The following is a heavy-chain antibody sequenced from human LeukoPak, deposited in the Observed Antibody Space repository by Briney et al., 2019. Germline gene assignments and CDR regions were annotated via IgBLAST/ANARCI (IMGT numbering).Heavy chain of an antibody. Sequence: GGSLRLSCAASGFTFSSYSMNWVRQAPGKGLEWVSSISSSSSYIYYADSVKGRFTISRDNAKNSLYLQTNSLRAEDTAVYYCARYYDFWSGYLREFDYWGQGTLVTVSS. CDR2: ISSSSSYI. D-gene: IGHD3-3*01. CDR1: GFTFSSYS. V-gene: IGHV3-21*01. J-gene: IGHJ4*02. CDR3: ARYYDFWSGYLREFDY.